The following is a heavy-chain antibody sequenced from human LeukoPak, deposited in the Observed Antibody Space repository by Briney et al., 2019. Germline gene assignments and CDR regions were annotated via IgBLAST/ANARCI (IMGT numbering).Heavy chain of an antibody. Sequence: GGSLRLSCAASGFTFSTSRMHWVRQAPGEGLAWVSRINSDGSSTSDADSVKGRFTISRDNAKNTVYLQMNSLRAEDTAVYYCARRSGALSLDYWGQGTLVTVSS. J-gene: IGHJ4*02. D-gene: IGHD1-1*01. CDR1: GFTFSTSR. V-gene: IGHV3-74*01. CDR2: INSDGSST. CDR3: ARRSGALSLDY.